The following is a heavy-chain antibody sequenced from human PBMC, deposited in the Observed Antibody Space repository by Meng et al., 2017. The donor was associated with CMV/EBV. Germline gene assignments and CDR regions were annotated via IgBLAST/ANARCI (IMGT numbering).Heavy chain of an antibody. Sequence: QVQLQESGPGLVKPSETLSLACTVSGGSISSYYWSWIRQPAGKGLEWIGRIYTSGSTNYNPSLKSRVTMSVDTSKNQFSLKLSSVTAADTAVYYCARHGDTAMVVGIDYWGQGTLVTVSS. D-gene: IGHD5-18*01. CDR2: IYTSGST. CDR1: GGSISSYY. J-gene: IGHJ4*02. V-gene: IGHV4-4*07. CDR3: ARHGDTAMVVGIDY.